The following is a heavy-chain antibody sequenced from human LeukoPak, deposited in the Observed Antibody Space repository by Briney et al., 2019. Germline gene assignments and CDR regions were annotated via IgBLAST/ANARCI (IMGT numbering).Heavy chain of an antibody. Sequence: ASVKVSCKASEYTCTGYYMHWVRQAPGKRLEWMGGFDPEDGETIYAQKFQGRVTMTEDTSTDTAYMELSRLRSDDTAVYYCAREVAAAGDYWGQGTLVTVSS. CDR2: FDPEDGET. V-gene: IGHV1-24*01. CDR1: EYTCTGYY. D-gene: IGHD6-13*01. J-gene: IGHJ4*02. CDR3: AREVAAAGDY.